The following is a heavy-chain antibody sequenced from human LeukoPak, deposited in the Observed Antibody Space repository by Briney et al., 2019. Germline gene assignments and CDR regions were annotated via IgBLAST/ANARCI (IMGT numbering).Heavy chain of an antibody. D-gene: IGHD3-10*01. J-gene: IGHJ4*02. CDR1: GFTLSSYS. CDR3: AKGDSGSYYKALDY. Sequence: LRLSCAASGFTLSSYSIHWVRQAPGKGLEWVAVISSDESDKYYVDSVKGRFTISRDNTKNTLYLQMNSLRAEDTAVYYCAKGDSGSYYKALDYWGQGTLVTVSS. V-gene: IGHV3-30*18. CDR2: ISSDESDK.